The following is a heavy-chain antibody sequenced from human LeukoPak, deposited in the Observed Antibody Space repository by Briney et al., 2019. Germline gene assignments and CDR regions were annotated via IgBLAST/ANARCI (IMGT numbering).Heavy chain of an antibody. V-gene: IGHV3-23*01. Sequence: QAGGSLRLSCAASGFTFSSYAMTWVRQAPGKGLEWVSSFSFNGESTYYADSAKGRFTISRDNSKNTLYLQMNSLRAEDTAVYYCAKGGYSNGRYYYYYMDVWGEGTTVTVSS. CDR1: GFTFSSYA. D-gene: IGHD5-18*01. J-gene: IGHJ6*03. CDR2: FSFNGEST. CDR3: AKGGYSNGRYYYYYMDV.